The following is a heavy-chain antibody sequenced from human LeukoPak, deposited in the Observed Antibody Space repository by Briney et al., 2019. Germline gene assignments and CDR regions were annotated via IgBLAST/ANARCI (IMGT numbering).Heavy chain of an antibody. CDR3: VRDDGSLIGRD. CDR2: INEAGNEK. Sequence: PGGSLRLSCAASGFTFSSNRMGWVRQAPGKGLEWVANINEAGNEKYYGDSVTGRFTIARDNANKLLDLQMNSLRGDDSAVYYCVRDDGSLIGRDWGQGTMVTVSS. CDR1: GFTFSSNR. J-gene: IGHJ3*01. D-gene: IGHD2/OR15-2a*01. V-gene: IGHV3-7*01.